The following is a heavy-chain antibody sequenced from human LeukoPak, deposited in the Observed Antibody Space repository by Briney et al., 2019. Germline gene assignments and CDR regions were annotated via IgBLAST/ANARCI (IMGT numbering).Heavy chain of an antibody. V-gene: IGHV3-74*01. CDR3: AREGYFDWLSSPNFFTRPDYNWFDP. CDR2: INSDGSST. Sequence: PGGSLRLSCAASGFTFSSYWMHWVRQAPGKGLVWVSRINSDGSSTSYADSVKGRFTISRDNARNTLYLQMNSLRAEDTAVYYCAREGYFDWLSSPNFFTRPDYNWFDPWGQGTLVTVSS. J-gene: IGHJ5*02. D-gene: IGHD3-9*01. CDR1: GFTFSSYW.